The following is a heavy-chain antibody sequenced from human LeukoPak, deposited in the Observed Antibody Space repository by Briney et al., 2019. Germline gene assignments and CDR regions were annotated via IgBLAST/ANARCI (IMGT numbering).Heavy chain of an antibody. Sequence: GGSLRLSCAASGFTFDDYAMSWVRQAPGKGLKWVSGISGSGGSTYYADSVKGRFTISRDNSKNTLFLQMNSLRAEDTAVYYCAKRSPSSSGYDFDYWGQGTLVTVSS. D-gene: IGHD3-22*01. CDR3: AKRSPSSSGYDFDY. CDR1: GFTFDDYA. V-gene: IGHV3-23*01. CDR2: ISGSGGST. J-gene: IGHJ4*02.